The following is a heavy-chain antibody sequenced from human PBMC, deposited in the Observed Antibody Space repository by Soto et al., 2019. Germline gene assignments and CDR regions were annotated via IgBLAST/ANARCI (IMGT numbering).Heavy chain of an antibody. D-gene: IGHD3-3*01. V-gene: IGHV4-30-4*01. J-gene: IGHJ4*02. CDR1: GGSISSDDYY. Sequence: QVQLQESGPGLVKPSQTLSLTCTVSGGSISSDDYYWSWIRQPPGKGLEWIGDIHDTATTSYSPSLKSRLTLSAATSKNQFSLTLRSVTAADTAVYFCASQYYDFSSGALDFWGQGILVTVSS. CDR3: ASQYYDFSSGALDF. CDR2: IHDTATT.